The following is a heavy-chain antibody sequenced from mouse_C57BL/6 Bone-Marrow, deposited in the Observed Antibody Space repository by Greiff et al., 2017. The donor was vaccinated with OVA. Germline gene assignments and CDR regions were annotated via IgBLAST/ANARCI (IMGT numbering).Heavy chain of an antibody. CDR3: ARYYGSLSMDY. CDR1: GFTFSDYY. D-gene: IGHD1-1*01. Sequence: DVMLVESGGGLVQPGGSLKLSCAASGFTFSDYYMYWVRQTPEKRLEWVAYISNGGGSTYYPDTVKGRFTFSRDNAKNTLYLQMSRLKSEDTAMYYCARYYGSLSMDYWGQGTSVTVSS. V-gene: IGHV5-12*01. J-gene: IGHJ4*01. CDR2: ISNGGGST.